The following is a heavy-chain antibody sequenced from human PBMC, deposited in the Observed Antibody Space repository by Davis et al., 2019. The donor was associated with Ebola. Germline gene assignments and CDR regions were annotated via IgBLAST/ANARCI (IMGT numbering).Heavy chain of an antibody. J-gene: IGHJ4*02. D-gene: IGHD1-1*01. CDR1: GYTFTSYD. Sequence: ASVKVSCKASGYTFTSYDINWVRQAPGKGLEWMGSFNREDGETIYAQKFQGRVTMTTDTSTSTAYMEVGSLRSDDTAVYYCARAQFPTTSDHWGQGTLVTVSS. V-gene: IGHV1-18*01. CDR3: ARAQFPTTSDH. CDR2: FNREDGET.